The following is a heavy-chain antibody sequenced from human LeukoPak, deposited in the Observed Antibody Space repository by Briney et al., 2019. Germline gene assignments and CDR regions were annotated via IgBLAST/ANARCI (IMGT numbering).Heavy chain of an antibody. CDR3: AKRPTDWGSSPFDS. CDR2: ISGDDVIT. Sequence: GGSLRLSCAVSGFTFSNYAMSWVRQAPGKGLQWVSSISGDDVITYYADSVKGRFTIARDNSRNTLYLQMSSLRAEDTAVYYCAKRPTDWGSSPFDSWGQGTLVTVSS. D-gene: IGHD7-27*01. CDR1: GFTFSNYA. V-gene: IGHV3-23*01. J-gene: IGHJ4*02.